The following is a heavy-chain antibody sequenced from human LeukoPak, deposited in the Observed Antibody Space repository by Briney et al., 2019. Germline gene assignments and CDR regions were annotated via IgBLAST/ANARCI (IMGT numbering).Heavy chain of an antibody. CDR1: GYTFTSYD. CDR3: ARGPPNWGYDY. CDR2: MSPNSGDT. V-gene: IGHV1-8*01. Sequence: ASVKVSCKASGYTFTSYDFNWVRQATGQRPEWMGWMSPNSGDTGHAQKFQDRVTMTRNTSISTAYMELSSLRSDDTAVYYCARGPPNWGYDYWGPGTLVTVSS. J-gene: IGHJ4*02. D-gene: IGHD7-27*01.